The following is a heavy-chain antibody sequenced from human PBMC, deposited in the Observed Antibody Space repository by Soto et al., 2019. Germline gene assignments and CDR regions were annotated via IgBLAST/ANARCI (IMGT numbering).Heavy chain of an antibody. CDR3: VKDDLNWLATYYYYYGLDL. CDR1: GFTFSNYG. D-gene: IGHD6-19*01. J-gene: IGHJ6*02. V-gene: IGHV3-30*18. CDR2: VSSDGSTK. Sequence: QVQLLESGGGVVQPGRSLRLSCQASGFTFSNYGMHWVRQAPGKGLEGVAVVSSDGSTKYYADSVKGRFNISRDNSKNTLYVQMKSLRAEDTAVYYCVKDDLNWLATYYYYYGLDLWGQGTTVTVSS.